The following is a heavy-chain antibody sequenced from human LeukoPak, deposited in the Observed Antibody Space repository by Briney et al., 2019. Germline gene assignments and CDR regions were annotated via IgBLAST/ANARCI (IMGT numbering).Heavy chain of an antibody. D-gene: IGHD1-1*01. CDR1: GFTFSSYG. V-gene: IGHV3-30*19. J-gene: IGHJ4*02. CDR2: ISYDGSNK. CDR3: ARDRGRLYYFDY. Sequence: GGSLRLSCAASGFTFSSYGMHWVRQAPGKGLEWVAAISYDGSNKYYADSVKGRFTISRDNSKNTLYLQMNSLRAEDTAVYYCARDRGRLYYFDYWGQGTLVTVSS.